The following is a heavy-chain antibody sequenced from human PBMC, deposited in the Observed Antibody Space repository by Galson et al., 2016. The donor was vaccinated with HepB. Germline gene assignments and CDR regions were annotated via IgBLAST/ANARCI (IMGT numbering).Heavy chain of an antibody. CDR3: ARGFTISIFRVATEAYHWFGP. D-gene: IGHD3-3*01. J-gene: IGHJ5*02. CDR2: IHFSGGT. CDR1: GRSISSGDYY. Sequence: TLSLTCNVSGRSISSGDYYWSWIRQSPGKGLEWIGYIHFSGGTFYNPSLESRVSMSVDSSRNQFSLKLTSLTAADTAIYCCARGFTISIFRVATEAYHWFGPWGQGTQVTVSS. V-gene: IGHV4-30-4*01.